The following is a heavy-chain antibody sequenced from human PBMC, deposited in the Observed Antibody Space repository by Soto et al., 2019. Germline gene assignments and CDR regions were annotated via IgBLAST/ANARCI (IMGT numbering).Heavy chain of an antibody. CDR1: GFTFSSYA. CDR2: ISGSGGST. Sequence: GGSLRLSCAASGFTFSSYAMSWVRQAPGKGMEWVSAISGSGGSTYYADSVKGRFTISRDNSKNTLYLQMNSLRAEDTAVYYCAKDRSSYSSGWYYFDYWGQGTLVTVSS. V-gene: IGHV3-23*01. D-gene: IGHD6-19*01. J-gene: IGHJ4*02. CDR3: AKDRSSYSSGWYYFDY.